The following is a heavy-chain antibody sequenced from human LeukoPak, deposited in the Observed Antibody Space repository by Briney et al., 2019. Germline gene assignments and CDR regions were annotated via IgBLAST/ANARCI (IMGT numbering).Heavy chain of an antibody. CDR1: GGTFSSYA. J-gene: IGHJ5*02. CDR3: ARAIVVVVAATPVLNWFDP. CDR2: IIPIFGTA. D-gene: IGHD2-15*01. V-gene: IGHV1-69*05. Sequence: SVKVSCKASGGTFSSYAISWVRQAPGQGLEWMGRIIPIFGTANYAQKFQGRVTITTDESTSTAYMELSSLRSEDTAVYYCARAIVVVVAATPVLNWFDPWGQGTLVTVSS.